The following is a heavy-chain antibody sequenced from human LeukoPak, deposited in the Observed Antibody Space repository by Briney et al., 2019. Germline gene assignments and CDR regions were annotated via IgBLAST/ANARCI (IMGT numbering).Heavy chain of an antibody. D-gene: IGHD2-15*01. Sequence: PGGSLRLSCAASGFTFDDYAMHWVRQAPGKGLEWVSGISWNSGSIGYADSVKGRFTISRDNAQNTLYLQMSSLRAEDTAVYYCSRAVDDAFEIWGQGTMVTVSS. V-gene: IGHV3-9*01. CDR1: GFTFDDYA. CDR2: ISWNSGSI. J-gene: IGHJ3*02. CDR3: SRAVDDAFEI.